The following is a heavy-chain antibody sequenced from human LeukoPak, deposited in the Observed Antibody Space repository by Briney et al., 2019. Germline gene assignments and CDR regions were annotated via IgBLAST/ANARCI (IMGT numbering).Heavy chain of an antibody. D-gene: IGHD6-19*01. Sequence: GGSLRLSCAASGFTFSSYGMHWVRQAPGKGLECVAVISYDGSNKYYADSVKGRFTISRDNSKNTLYLQMNSLRAEDTAVYYCAKFYSSGSTVDYWGHGTLVTVSS. CDR1: GFTFSSYG. CDR3: AKFYSSGSTVDY. J-gene: IGHJ4*01. CDR2: ISYDGSNK. V-gene: IGHV3-30*18.